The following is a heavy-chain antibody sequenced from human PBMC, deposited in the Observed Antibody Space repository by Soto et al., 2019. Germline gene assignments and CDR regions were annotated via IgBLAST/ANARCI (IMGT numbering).Heavy chain of an antibody. D-gene: IGHD2-15*01. V-gene: IGHV3-23*01. CDR3: ARGKTHCSGGSCYEQLDH. CDR2: ISGSGGST. Sequence: GGSLRLSCAASGFTFSSYAMSWVRQAPGKGLEWVSAISGSGGSTYYADSVKGRFTISRDNSKNTLYLQMNSLRAEDTAVYYCARGKTHCSGGSCYEQLDHWGQGTLVTVSS. CDR1: GFTFSSYA. J-gene: IGHJ4*02.